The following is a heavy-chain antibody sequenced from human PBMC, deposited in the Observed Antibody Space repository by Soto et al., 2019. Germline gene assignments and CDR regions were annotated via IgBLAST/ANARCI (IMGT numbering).Heavy chain of an antibody. V-gene: IGHV1-18*04. J-gene: IGHJ6*02. CDR2: ISAYNGNT. Sequence: QVQLVQSGAEVKKPGASVKVSCKASGYTFTSYGISWVRQAPGQGLEWMGWISAYNGNTNYAQKLQGRVTMTTDTSASTADRELRSLRSDDTAGYYCARGPPYSSSRYYGMDVRGQGTTVTVSS. D-gene: IGHD6-6*01. CDR1: GYTFTSYG. CDR3: ARGPPYSSSRYYGMDV.